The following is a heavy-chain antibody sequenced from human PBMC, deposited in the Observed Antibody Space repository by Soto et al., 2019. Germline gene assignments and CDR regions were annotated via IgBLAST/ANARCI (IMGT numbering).Heavy chain of an antibody. CDR2: INPSGGST. V-gene: IGHV1-46*01. CDR3: ATVTFLRYYYYGMDV. CDR1: GYTFTSYY. J-gene: IGHJ6*02. D-gene: IGHD4-17*01. Sequence: QVPLVQSGAEVKKPGASVKVSCKASGYTFTSYYMHWVRQAPGQGLEWMGIINPSGGSTSYAQKFQGRVTMTRDTSTSTVYMELSSLRSEDTAVYYCATVTFLRYYYYGMDVWGQGTTVTVSS.